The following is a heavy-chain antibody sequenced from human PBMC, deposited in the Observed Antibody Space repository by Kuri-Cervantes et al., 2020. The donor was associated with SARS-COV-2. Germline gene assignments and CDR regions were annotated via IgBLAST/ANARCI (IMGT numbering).Heavy chain of an antibody. D-gene: IGHD6-19*01. J-gene: IGHJ6*03. CDR1: GFTFSSYS. V-gene: IGHV3-21*01. Sequence: GGSLRLSCAASGFTFSSYSMNWVRQAPGKGLEWVSSISSSSSYIYYADSVKGRFTISRDNAKNSLYLQMNSLRAEDTAVYYCARVWEGVAGTDDDYYYMDVWGKGTTVTVSS. CDR2: ISSSSSYI. CDR3: ARVWEGVAGTDDDYYYMDV.